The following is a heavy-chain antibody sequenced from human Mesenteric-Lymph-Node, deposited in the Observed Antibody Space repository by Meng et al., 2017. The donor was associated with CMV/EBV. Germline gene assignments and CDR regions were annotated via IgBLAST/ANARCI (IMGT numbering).Heavy chain of an antibody. V-gene: IGHV1-8*03. J-gene: IGHJ4*02. CDR3: ATSQGGSFTRGDY. CDR2: MNPNSGNT. Sequence: ASVKVSCKASGYTFTSYDINWVRQATGQGLEWMGWMNPNSGNTVYPGKLQGRVTITRNTSISTAYMELSSLRSGDTAVYYCATSQGGSFTRGDYWGQGTLVTVSS. D-gene: IGHD1-26*01. CDR1: GYTFTSYD.